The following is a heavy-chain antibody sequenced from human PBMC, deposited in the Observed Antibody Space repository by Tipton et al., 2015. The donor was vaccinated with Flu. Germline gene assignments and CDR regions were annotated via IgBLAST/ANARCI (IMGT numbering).Heavy chain of an antibody. Sequence: TLSLTCTVSGGSISSYYWSWIRQPPGKGPEWIGYIYYSGSTNYNPSLKSRVTISVDTSKNQFSLKLSSVTAADTAVYYCAREEKPYGMDDWGQGTTVTVSS. V-gene: IGHV4-59*01. CDR1: GGSISSYY. CDR3: AREEKPYGMDD. J-gene: IGHJ6*02. CDR2: IYYSGST.